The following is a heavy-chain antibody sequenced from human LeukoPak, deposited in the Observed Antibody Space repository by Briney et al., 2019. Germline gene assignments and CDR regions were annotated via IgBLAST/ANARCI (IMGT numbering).Heavy chain of an antibody. CDR2: ISTTGGST. Sequence: QSGGSLRLSCAASGITFSSYGMSWVRQAPGKGLEWVSAISTTGGSTYYADSVKGRFTISRDNSKNTLYLQMNSLRAEDTAVYFCARGGVDYYGSGTYYLMYYFDYWGQGALVTVSS. V-gene: IGHV3-23*01. CDR1: GITFSSYG. D-gene: IGHD3-10*01. J-gene: IGHJ4*02. CDR3: ARGGVDYYGSGTYYLMYYFDY.